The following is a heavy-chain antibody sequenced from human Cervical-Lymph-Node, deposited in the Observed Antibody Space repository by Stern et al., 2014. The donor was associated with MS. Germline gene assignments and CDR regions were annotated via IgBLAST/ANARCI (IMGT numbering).Heavy chain of an antibody. D-gene: IGHD4-17*01. CDR2: ISWNSGSI. Sequence: EVQLVESGGGLVQPGRSLRLSCAASGFTFDDYAMHWVRQAPGKGLEWVSGISWNSGSIGYADSVKGRFTISRDNAKNSLYLQMNSLRAEDTALYYCAKDMSPHLDYGDYDDPWGQGTLVTVSS. CDR1: GFTFDDYA. CDR3: AKDMSPHLDYGDYDDP. J-gene: IGHJ5*02. V-gene: IGHV3-9*01.